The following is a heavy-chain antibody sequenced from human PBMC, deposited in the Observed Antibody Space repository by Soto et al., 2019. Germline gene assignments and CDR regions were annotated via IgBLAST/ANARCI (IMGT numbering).Heavy chain of an antibody. CDR3: ARAVIPFGYDFLTGEFMTGYHYGMDV. J-gene: IGHJ6*02. CDR2: ISYDGSNE. D-gene: IGHD3-9*01. V-gene: IGHV3-30-3*01. Sequence: QVQLVESGGGVVQPGTSLRLSCVASGFTFTTYAMHWVRQAPGKGLEWVAVISYDGSNEYHTDYVKGRFTISRDNSKNTLYLQMNSLRTEDTAVYYCARAVIPFGYDFLTGEFMTGYHYGMDVWGQGTTVTVTS. CDR1: GFTFTTYA.